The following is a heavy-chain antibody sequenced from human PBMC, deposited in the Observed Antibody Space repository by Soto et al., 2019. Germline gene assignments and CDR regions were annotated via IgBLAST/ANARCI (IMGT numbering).Heavy chain of an antibody. D-gene: IGHD2-15*01. CDR3: AKTLSDILVVVAATHDAFDI. CDR1: GFTFGDYA. CDR2: IRSKAYGGTT. V-gene: IGHV3-49*03. J-gene: IGHJ3*02. Sequence: SLRLSCTASGFTFGDYAMSWFRQAPGKGLGWVGFIRSKAYGGTTEYAASVKGRFTISRDDSKSIAYLQMNSLKTEDTAVYYCAKTLSDILVVVAATHDAFDIWGQGIMIT.